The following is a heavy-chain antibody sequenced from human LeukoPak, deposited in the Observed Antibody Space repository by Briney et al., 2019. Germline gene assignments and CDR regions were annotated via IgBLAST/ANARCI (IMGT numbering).Heavy chain of an antibody. Sequence: SVKVSCKASGGTFRTYSVTWVRQAPGQGLEWKGGIIPIFGTPNYAQKFQGRVKVTTDDATGTAYMELSSLMSEDTAIYYCARVDRYHFYLDVWGKGTPVTVSS. CDR1: GGTFRTYS. V-gene: IGHV1-69*05. CDR3: ARVDRYHFYLDV. CDR2: IIPIFGTP. J-gene: IGHJ6*03.